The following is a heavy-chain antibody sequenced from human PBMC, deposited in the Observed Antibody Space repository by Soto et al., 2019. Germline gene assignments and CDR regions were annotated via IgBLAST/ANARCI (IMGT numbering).Heavy chain of an antibody. J-gene: IGHJ4*02. V-gene: IGHV2-5*01. D-gene: IGHD3-3*01. CDR2: IYWYDDK. CDR3: AHRVLRTVFGLVTTTAIYFDF. Sequence: QLTFNESGPTVVRPTETLTLTCSFSGFSLTTSGVGVRWIRQSPGKATEWLALIYWYDDKRYSASLKSRLTITKDTSKNQVVLTVSDLDPTDTATYYCAHRVLRTVFGLVTTTAIYFDFWGQGTPVAVAS. CDR1: GFSLTTSGVG.